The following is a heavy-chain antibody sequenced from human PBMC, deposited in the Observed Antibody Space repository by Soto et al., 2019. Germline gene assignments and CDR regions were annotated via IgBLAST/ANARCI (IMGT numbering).Heavy chain of an antibody. CDR2: ITSNGGST. J-gene: IGHJ4*02. CDR1: GFTFRSYA. CDR3: VKDYMGGGDY. V-gene: IGHV3-64D*06. Sequence: EVQLVESGGGLVQPGGSLRLSCSASGFTFRSYAMNWIRQAPGKGLEYVSAITSNGGSTYNADSVKGRFTISRDNSKNTLYLQMSSLRPEDTAVYYCVKDYMGGGDYWGQGTLVTVSS. D-gene: IGHD1-26*01.